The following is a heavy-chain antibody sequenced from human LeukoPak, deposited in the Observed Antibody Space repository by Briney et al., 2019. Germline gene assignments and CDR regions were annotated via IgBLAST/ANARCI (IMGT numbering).Heavy chain of an antibody. J-gene: IGHJ4*02. Sequence: GESLKISCKRSGDSFTSYWIGWVRQMPGKGLEWMGIIYPGDSDTRYSPSFQGQVTISADKSISTAYLQWSSLKASDTAMYYCARGLEDIVVVPAAMYYFDYWGQGTLVTVSS. V-gene: IGHV5-51*01. CDR1: GDSFTSYW. CDR3: ARGLEDIVVVPAAMYYFDY. D-gene: IGHD2-2*01. CDR2: IYPGDSDT.